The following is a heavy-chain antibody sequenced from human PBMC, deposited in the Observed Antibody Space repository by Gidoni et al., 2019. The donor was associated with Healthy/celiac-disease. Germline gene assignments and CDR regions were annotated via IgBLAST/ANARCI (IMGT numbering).Heavy chain of an antibody. CDR2: ISCNSGSI. Sequence: EVQLVESGGGLVQPGRSLRRSCAASGFTFDDYAMHWVRQAPGKGLEWVSGISCNSGSIGYADSVKGRFTISRDNAKNSLYLQMNSLRAEDTALYYCAKGSHIAAAVDGSFLDYWGQGTLVTVSS. CDR1: GFTFDDYA. D-gene: IGHD6-13*01. CDR3: AKGSHIAAAVDGSFLDY. J-gene: IGHJ4*02. V-gene: IGHV3-9*01.